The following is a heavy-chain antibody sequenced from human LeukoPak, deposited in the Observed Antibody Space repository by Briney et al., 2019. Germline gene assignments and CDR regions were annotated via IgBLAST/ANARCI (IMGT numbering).Heavy chain of an antibody. J-gene: IGHJ4*02. V-gene: IGHV1-24*01. CDR1: GYTLTELS. D-gene: IGHD6-13*01. CDR2: FDPEDGET. Sequence: GASVKVSCKVSGYTLTELSMHWVRQAPGKGLEWMGGFDPEDGETIYAQKFEGRVTMTEDTSTDTAYMELSSLRSEDTAVYYCAAPPPYSRSKFDYWGQGTLVTVSS. CDR3: AAPPPYSRSKFDY.